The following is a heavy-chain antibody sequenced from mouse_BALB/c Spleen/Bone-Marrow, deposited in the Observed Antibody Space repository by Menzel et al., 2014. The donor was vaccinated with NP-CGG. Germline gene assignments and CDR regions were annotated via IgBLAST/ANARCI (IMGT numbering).Heavy chain of an antibody. CDR3: ARDRGPPY. CDR2: IWAGGST. CDR1: GFSLTSYG. V-gene: IGHV2-9*02. Sequence: QVQLQQSGPGLVSPSQSLPLPCTVSGFSLTSYGIHWVRQPPGKGLEWLGVIWAGGSTNYNSALRSRLSISKDNSKSQVLLKMNSLQTDDTAMYYCARDRGPPYWGQGTLVTVSA. J-gene: IGHJ3*01.